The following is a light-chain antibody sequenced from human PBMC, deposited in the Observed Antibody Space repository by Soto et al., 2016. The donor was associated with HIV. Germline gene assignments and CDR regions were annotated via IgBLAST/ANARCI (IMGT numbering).Light chain of an antibody. CDR2: DDS. CDR1: NIGTKS. J-gene: IGLJ1*01. CDR3: QVWHSGGDNYV. Sequence: SYVLTQPPSVSVAPGKTARITCDGNNIGTKSVHWYQQKPGQAPVLVIYDDSDRPSGIPERLSGSNSGSAATLTISRVEAGDEADYYCQVWHSGGDNYVFGPGTKVTVL. V-gene: IGLV3-21*03.